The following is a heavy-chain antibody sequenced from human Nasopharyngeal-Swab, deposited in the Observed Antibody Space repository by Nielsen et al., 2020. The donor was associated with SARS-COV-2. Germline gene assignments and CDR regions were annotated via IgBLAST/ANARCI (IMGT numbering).Heavy chain of an antibody. Sequence: GGSLRLSCAASGFTFSSYAMSWVRQAPGKGLEWVSAISGSGGSTYYADSVKGRFTISRDNSKNTLYLQMNSLRAEGTAVYYCAKSSRIVVVPAAKWFDPWGQGTLVTASS. V-gene: IGHV3-23*01. CDR2: ISGSGGST. CDR1: GFTFSSYA. CDR3: AKSSRIVVVPAAKWFDP. J-gene: IGHJ5*02. D-gene: IGHD2-2*01.